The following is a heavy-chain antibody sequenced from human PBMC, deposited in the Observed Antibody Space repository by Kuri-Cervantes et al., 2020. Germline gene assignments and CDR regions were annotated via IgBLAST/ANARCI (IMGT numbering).Heavy chain of an antibody. CDR3: ARDGPYGSGSYYRAAYVYYYGMDV. Sequence: GGSLRLSCAASGFTFSSYGMHWVRQAPGKGLEWVAVIWYDGSNKYYADSVKGRFTISRDNSKNTLYLQMNSLRAEGTAVYYCARDGPYGSGSYYRAAYVYYYGMDVWGQGTTVTVSS. CDR1: GFTFSSYG. D-gene: IGHD3-10*01. J-gene: IGHJ6*02. CDR2: IWYDGSNK. V-gene: IGHV3-33*01.